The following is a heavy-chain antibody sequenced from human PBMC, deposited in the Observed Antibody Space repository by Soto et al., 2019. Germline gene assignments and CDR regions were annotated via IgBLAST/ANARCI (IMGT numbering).Heavy chain of an antibody. CDR1: GLTFSAYS. CDR2: ISGTGRFI. J-gene: IGHJ3*01. Sequence: EVQLVESGGGLVKPGGPLRLSCVGSGLTFSAYSMNWVRQAPGRGLEWVSFISGTGRFIYYAGSVEGRFTISRDNARSSVSLQLSSLGAEDPAVYYCARDLGGRYPSTLFDVWGQGTMVTVSS. CDR3: ARDLGGRYPSTLFDV. V-gene: IGHV3-21*01. D-gene: IGHD3-16*02.